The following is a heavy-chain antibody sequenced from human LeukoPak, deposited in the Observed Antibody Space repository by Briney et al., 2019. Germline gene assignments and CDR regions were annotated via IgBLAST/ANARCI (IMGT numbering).Heavy chain of an antibody. CDR1: GYTFTSYA. Sequence: ASVKVSCKASGYTFTSYAMHWVRQAPGQRLEWMGWINAGNGNTKYSQKFQGRVTITRDTSAGTAYMELSSLRSEDTAVYYCARVGGGYSYGYDAFDIWGQGTMVTVSS. J-gene: IGHJ3*02. D-gene: IGHD5-18*01. CDR2: INAGNGNT. V-gene: IGHV1-3*01. CDR3: ARVGGGYSYGYDAFDI.